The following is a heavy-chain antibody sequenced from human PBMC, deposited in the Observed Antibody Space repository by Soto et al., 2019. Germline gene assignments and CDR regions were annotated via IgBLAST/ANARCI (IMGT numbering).Heavy chain of an antibody. CDR2: ISSSSSYI. J-gene: IGHJ6*02. D-gene: IGHD3-16*01. CDR3: ARDFVGGTYYYYYGMDV. Sequence: PGGSLRLSCAASGFTFDSFAMQWIRQAPGKGLEWVSSISSSSSYIYYADSVKGRFTISRDNAKNSLYLQMNSLRAEDTAVYYCARDFVGGTYYYYYGMDVWGQGTTVTVSS. V-gene: IGHV3-21*01. CDR1: GFTFDSFA.